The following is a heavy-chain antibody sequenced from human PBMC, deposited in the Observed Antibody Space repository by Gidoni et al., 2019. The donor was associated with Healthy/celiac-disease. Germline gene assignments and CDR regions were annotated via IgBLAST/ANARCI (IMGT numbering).Heavy chain of an antibody. J-gene: IGHJ5*02. CDR2: ISSSSSTI. CDR3: AREKILAGLDSGRRGWFDP. CDR1: GFTFRSYL. D-gene: IGHD3-3*01. V-gene: IGHV3-48*02. Sequence: EVQLVESGGGLVQPGGSLRLSCAASGFTFRSYLMTWVRQAPGKGLEWVSYISSSSSTIYYADSVKGRFTISRDNAKNSLYLQMNSLRDEDTAVYYCAREKILAGLDSGRRGWFDPWGQGTLVTVSS.